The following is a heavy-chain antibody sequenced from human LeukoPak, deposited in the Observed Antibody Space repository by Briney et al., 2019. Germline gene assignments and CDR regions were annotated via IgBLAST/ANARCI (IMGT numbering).Heavy chain of an antibody. V-gene: IGHV3-30*03. CDR1: GFTFSSYG. D-gene: IGHD1-26*01. CDR3: ASDRSHSGSWFPGSAFDI. CDR2: ISYDGSNK. J-gene: IGHJ3*02. Sequence: GGSLRLSCAASGFTFSSYGMHWVRQAPGKGLEWVAVISYDGSNKYYADSVKGRFTISRDNSKNTLYLQMNSLRVEDTAVYYCASDRSHSGSWFPGSAFDIWGQGTMVTVSS.